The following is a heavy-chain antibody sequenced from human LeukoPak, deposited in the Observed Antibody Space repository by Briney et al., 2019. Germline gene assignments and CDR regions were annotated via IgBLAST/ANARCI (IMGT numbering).Heavy chain of an antibody. J-gene: IGHJ4*02. CDR3: ARDYDSSGYYYDPPFDY. CDR1: GGSFSGYY. D-gene: IGHD3-22*01. V-gene: IGHV3-33*08. CDR2: IWYDGSNK. Sequence: LSLTCAVYGGSFSGYYWSWVRQAPGKGLEWVAVIWYDGSNKYYADSVKGRFTISRDNSKNTLYLQMNSLRAEDTAVYYCARDYDSSGYYYDPPFDYWGQGTLVTVSS.